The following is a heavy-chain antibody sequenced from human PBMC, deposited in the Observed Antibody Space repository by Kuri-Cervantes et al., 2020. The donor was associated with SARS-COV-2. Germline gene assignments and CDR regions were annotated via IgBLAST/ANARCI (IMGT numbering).Heavy chain of an antibody. CDR1: GFTFSAYW. CDR3: ARGITMVRGVPWYFDL. CDR2: INHSGST. D-gene: IGHD3-10*01. V-gene: IGHV4-34*01. Sequence: GSLRLSCAASGFTFSAYWMTWVRQPPGKGLEWIGEINHSGSTNYNPSLKSRVTISVDTSKNQFSLKLSSVTAADTAVYYCARGITMVRGVPWYFDLWGRGTLVTVSS. J-gene: IGHJ2*01.